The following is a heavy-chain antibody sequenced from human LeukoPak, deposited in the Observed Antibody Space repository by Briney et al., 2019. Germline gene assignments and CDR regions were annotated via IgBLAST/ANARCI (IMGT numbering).Heavy chain of an antibody. CDR3: ARPSSSWYNWFDP. CDR1: GGSISSSSYY. D-gene: IGHD6-13*01. Sequence: SETLTLTCTVSGGSISSSSYYWGWIRQPPGKGLEWIGSIYYSGSTYYNPSLKSRVTISVDTSKNQFSLKLSSVTAADTAVYYCARPSSSWYNWFDPWGQGTLVTVSS. J-gene: IGHJ5*02. CDR2: IYYSGST. V-gene: IGHV4-39*01.